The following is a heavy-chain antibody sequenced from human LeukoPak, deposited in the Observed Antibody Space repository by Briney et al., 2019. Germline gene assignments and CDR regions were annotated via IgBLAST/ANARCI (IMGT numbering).Heavy chain of an antibody. CDR2: IYSGGST. J-gene: IGHJ4*02. CDR3: AGGSEAYYFDY. D-gene: IGHD3-10*01. Sequence: GGSLRLSCAASGFTVSSNYMSWVRQAPGKGLEWVSVIYSGGSTYYADSVKGRFTISRDNSKNTLCLQMNSLRAEDTAVYYCAGGSEAYYFDYWGQGTLVTVSS. CDR1: GFTVSSNY. V-gene: IGHV3-53*01.